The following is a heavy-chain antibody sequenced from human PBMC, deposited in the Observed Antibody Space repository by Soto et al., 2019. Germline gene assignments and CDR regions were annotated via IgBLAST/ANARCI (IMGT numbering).Heavy chain of an antibody. J-gene: IGHJ3*02. CDR3: ARAGGGYYDSSGGAFDI. D-gene: IGHD3-22*01. CDR2: IYHSGST. CDR1: GGSISSGGYS. V-gene: IGHV4-30-2*01. Sequence: SETLSLTCAVSGGSISSGGYSWSWIRQPPGKGLEWIGYIYHSGSTYYNPSLKSRVTISVDRSKNQFSLKLSSVTAADTAVYYCARAGGGYYDSSGGAFDIWGQGTMVTVS.